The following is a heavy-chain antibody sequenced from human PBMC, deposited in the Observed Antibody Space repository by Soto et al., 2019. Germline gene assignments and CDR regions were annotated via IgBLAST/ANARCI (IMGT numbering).Heavy chain of an antibody. V-gene: IGHV4-34*01. Sequence: QVQLQLWGAGLLKPSETLSLTCAVYGGSFSGYYWSWIRQPPGKGLEWIGEINHSGSTNYNPSLKSRVTISVDTSKNQFSLKLSSVTAADTAVYYCARGLTGTSFRAFDIWGQGTMVTVSS. CDR2: INHSGST. CDR1: GGSFSGYY. CDR3: ARGLTGTSFRAFDI. D-gene: IGHD1-7*01. J-gene: IGHJ3*02.